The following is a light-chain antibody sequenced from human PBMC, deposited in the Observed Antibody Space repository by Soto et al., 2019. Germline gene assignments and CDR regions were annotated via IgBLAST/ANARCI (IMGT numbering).Light chain of an antibody. CDR3: MQATQFPRT. J-gene: IGKJ2*01. V-gene: IGKV3-11*01. CDR1: QSVSSY. CDR2: DAS. Sequence: EIVLTQSPATLSLSPGERATLSCRASQSVSSYLAWYQQKPGQAPRLLIYDASNRATGIPARFSGSGSGTDFTLKISRVEAEDVGVYYCMQATQFPRTFGQGTKLEIK.